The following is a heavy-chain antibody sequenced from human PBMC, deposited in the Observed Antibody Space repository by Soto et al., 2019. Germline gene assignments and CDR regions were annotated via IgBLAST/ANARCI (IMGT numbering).Heavy chain of an antibody. J-gene: IGHJ4*02. CDR3: AKTDKFNPQSSGWANRFDY. CDR1: GFTFSSYA. D-gene: IGHD6-19*01. CDR2: ISRSGDST. Sequence: EVQLLESGGGLVQPGGSLRLSCAASGFTFSSYAMTWVRQAPGKGVEWVSTISRSGDSTYYRDSVKGRFTISRDNSKNTVYLQMNSLRAEDTAGYYCAKTDKFNPQSSGWANRFDYWGQGTLVTVSS. V-gene: IGHV3-23*01.